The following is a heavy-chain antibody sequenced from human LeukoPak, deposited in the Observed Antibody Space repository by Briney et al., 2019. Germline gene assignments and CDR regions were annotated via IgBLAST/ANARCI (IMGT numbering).Heavy chain of an antibody. D-gene: IGHD3-10*01. V-gene: IGHV3-30*02. J-gene: IGHJ4*02. CDR3: AKDLGPGSY. CDR2: IRYDGSNK. Sequence: PGGSLRLSCAASGFTFSSYGMHWVRQAPGKGLEWVAFIRYDGSNKYYADSVKGRFTISRDNSKNMLYLQMNSLRAEDTAVYYCAKDLGPGSYWGQGTLVTVSS. CDR1: GFTFSSYG.